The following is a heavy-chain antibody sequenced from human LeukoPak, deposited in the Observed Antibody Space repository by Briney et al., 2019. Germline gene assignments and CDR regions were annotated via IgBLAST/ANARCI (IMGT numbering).Heavy chain of an antibody. CDR2: IRYDGSNK. V-gene: IGHV3-30*02. CDR3: AKDALNWNYGGYYFDY. J-gene: IGHJ4*02. Sequence: GGSLRLSCAASGFTFSAYGMHWVRQAPGKGLEWVAFIRYDGSNKYYADSVKGRFTISRDNSKNTLYVQMNSLRTEDTAVYYCAKDALNWNYGGYYFDYWGQGTLVTVSS. D-gene: IGHD1-7*01. CDR1: GFTFSAYG.